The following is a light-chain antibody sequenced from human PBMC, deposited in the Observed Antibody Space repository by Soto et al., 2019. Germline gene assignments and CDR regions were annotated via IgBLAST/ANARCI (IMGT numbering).Light chain of an antibody. V-gene: IGKV3-11*01. CDR3: QQRRSWPPTIT. CDR1: QSVSTY. CDR2: DAS. Sequence: EIVFTQSPATLSLSPGERAPLSCRAIQSVSTYLAWYQQRPGQAPRLLIYDASYRATDIPPRFSGSGSGTDFTLTISSLEPEDFAVYYCQQRRSWPPTITFGQGTRLEIK. J-gene: IGKJ5*01.